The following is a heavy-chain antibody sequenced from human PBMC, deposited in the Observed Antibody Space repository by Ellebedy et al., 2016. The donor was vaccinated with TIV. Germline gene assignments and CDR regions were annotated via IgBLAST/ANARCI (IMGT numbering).Heavy chain of an antibody. CDR2: TYYRSRWSS. J-gene: IGHJ4*02. D-gene: IGHD6-19*01. Sequence: LRLSCAISGDRVSSNSAAWNWIRQSPSRGLEWLGRTYYRSRWSSDYAVSVKSRISINPNTSKNQFSLQLNSVSPGDTAVYYCTREVAGTFDYWGQGTLVTVSS. V-gene: IGHV6-1*01. CDR1: GDRVSSNSAA. CDR3: TREVAGTFDY.